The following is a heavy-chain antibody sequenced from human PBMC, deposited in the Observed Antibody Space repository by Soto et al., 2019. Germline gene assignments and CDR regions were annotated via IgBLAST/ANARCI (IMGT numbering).Heavy chain of an antibody. CDR2: IWYDGSNK. CDR3: ARSLTRTLYFDY. D-gene: IGHD2-15*01. V-gene: IGHV3-33*01. Sequence: GGSLRLSCAASGFTFSSYGMHWVRQAPGKGLEWVAVIWYDGSNKYYADSVKGRFTISRDNSKNTLYLQMNSLRAEDTAVYYCARSLTRTLYFDYWGQGTLVTVSS. CDR1: GFTFSSYG. J-gene: IGHJ4*02.